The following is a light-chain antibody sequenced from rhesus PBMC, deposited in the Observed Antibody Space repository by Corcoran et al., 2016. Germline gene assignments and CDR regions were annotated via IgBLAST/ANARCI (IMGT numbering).Light chain of an antibody. CDR3: QHGYGTPYS. V-gene: IGKV1-74*01. Sequence: DIQMTQSPSSLSASVGDRVTITCRASENVNNYLNWYQQKPGKAPKLLINKESTVQSGVPSRFSGSGSGTDYTFTISSLQPEDVATYYCQHGYGTPYSFGQGTKVEIK. CDR1: ENVNNY. CDR2: KES. J-gene: IGKJ2*01.